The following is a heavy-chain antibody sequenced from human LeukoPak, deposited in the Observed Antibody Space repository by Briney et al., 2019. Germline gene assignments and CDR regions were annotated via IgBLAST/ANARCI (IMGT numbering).Heavy chain of an antibody. CDR3: ARRPAHYYNSLGKSDY. CDR1: GGAFSGYY. CDR2: INQSGSA. J-gene: IGHJ4*02. V-gene: IGHV4-34*01. D-gene: IGHD3-22*01. Sequence: SETLSLTCAVSGGAFSGYYWTWIRQPPGKGLEWIGEINQSGSANYNPSLKGRVSISVDTSKSQFSLNLNSVTAADTAVYYCARRPAHYYNSLGKSDYWGRGTLVTVSS.